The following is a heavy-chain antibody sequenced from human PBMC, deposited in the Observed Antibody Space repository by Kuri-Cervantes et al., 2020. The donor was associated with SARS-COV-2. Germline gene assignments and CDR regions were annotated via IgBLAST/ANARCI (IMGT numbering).Heavy chain of an antibody. CDR2: ISAYNGNT. CDR3: ARETFLTRGPMPAPLLDY. CDR1: GYIFTASY. J-gene: IGHJ4*02. D-gene: IGHD3-9*01. Sequence: ASVKVSCKASGYIFTASYMHWVRQAPGQGLEWMGWISAYNGNTNYAQKLQGRVTMTTDTSTSTAYMELRSLRSDDTAVYYCARETFLTRGPMPAPLLDYWGQGTLVTVSS. V-gene: IGHV1-18*04.